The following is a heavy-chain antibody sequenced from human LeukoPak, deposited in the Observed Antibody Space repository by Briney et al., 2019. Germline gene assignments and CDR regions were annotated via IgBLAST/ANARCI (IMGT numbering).Heavy chain of an antibody. V-gene: IGHV1-18*01. CDR2: ISAYNGNT. CDR3: ARDGSGVWFDY. D-gene: IGHD3-10*01. Sequence: ASVKVSCKASGYTFTSYGISWVRQAPGQGLEWMGWISAYNGNTNYAQKLQGRVTLTTETSTSTAYMELRSLRSDDTAVYFCARDGSGVWFDYWGQGTLVTVSS. CDR1: GYTFTSYG. J-gene: IGHJ4*02.